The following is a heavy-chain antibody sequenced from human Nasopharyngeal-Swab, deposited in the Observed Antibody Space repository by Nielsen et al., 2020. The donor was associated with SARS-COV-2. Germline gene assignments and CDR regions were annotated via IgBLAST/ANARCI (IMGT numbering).Heavy chain of an antibody. J-gene: IGHJ4*02. D-gene: IGHD6-19*01. CDR2: FFYSGTP. Sequence: SETLSLTCTVSGGSIKSYYWSRVRQPPGKGLEWIGNFFYSGTPNYNPSLKSRVTISVDAPRNQFSLRLNSVTSADTAMYYCARDSSGWHYWGQGTLVTVSS. CDR3: ARDSSGWHY. CDR1: GGSIKSYY. V-gene: IGHV4-59*01.